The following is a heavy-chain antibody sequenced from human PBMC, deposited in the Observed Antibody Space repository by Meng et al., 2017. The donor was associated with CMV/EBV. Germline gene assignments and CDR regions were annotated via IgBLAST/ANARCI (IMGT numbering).Heavy chain of an antibody. CDR2: INHSGST. CDR3: ARGGRDIAAAGTYYYYYGMDV. J-gene: IGHJ6*02. V-gene: IGHV4-34*01. Sequence: SETLSLTCAVYGGSFSGYCWSWIRQPPGKGLEWIGEINHSGSTNYNPSLKSRVTISVDTSKNQFSLKLSSVTAADTAVYYCARGGRDIAAAGTYYYYYGMDVWGQGTTVTVSS. CDR1: GGSFSGYC. D-gene: IGHD6-13*01.